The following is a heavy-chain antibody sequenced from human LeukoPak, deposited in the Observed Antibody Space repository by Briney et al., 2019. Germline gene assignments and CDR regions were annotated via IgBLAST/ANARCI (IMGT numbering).Heavy chain of an antibody. CDR1: GYTFIHYW. J-gene: IGHJ3*01. CDR2: IDPSDSYT. V-gene: IGHV5-10-1*01. Sequence: GESLKISCQTSGYTFIHYWISWVRQVPGKGLEWMGRIDPSDSYTNYGPPFQGHITISADRSLNPSYLQWSGLKASDTAMYFCARHGPTYFYDSSGVFDVWGRGTMVIVS. D-gene: IGHD3-22*01. CDR3: ARHGPTYFYDSSGVFDV.